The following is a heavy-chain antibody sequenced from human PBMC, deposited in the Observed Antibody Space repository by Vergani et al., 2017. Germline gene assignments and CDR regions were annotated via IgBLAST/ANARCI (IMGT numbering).Heavy chain of an antibody. CDR1: GFTVSSSY. CDR3: ARDPGGSGSYYRVHYYYYYGMDV. D-gene: IGHD3-10*01. J-gene: IGHJ6*02. Sequence: EVQLVESGGGLVQPGGSLRLSCAASGFTVSSSYMSWVRQAPGKGLECVSVIYSGGSTYYADSVKGRFTISRDNSKNTLYLQMNSLRAEDTAVYYCARDPGGSGSYYRVHYYYYYGMDVWGQGTTVTVSS. V-gene: IGHV3-66*02. CDR2: IYSGGST.